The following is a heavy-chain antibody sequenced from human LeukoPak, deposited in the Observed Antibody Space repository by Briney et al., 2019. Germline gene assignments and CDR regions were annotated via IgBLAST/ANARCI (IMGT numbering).Heavy chain of an antibody. V-gene: IGHV3-21*04. J-gene: IGHJ4*02. CDR2: ISSSSSYI. D-gene: IGHD5-24*01. Sequence: GGSLRLSCAASGFTFISYNMNWVRQAPGKGLEWVSSISSSSSYIYYADSVKGRFTISRDNAKNTLYLQMNSLRAEDTAVYYCAKDQRRDGYNYDYWGQGTLVTVSS. CDR1: GFTFISYN. CDR3: AKDQRRDGYNYDY.